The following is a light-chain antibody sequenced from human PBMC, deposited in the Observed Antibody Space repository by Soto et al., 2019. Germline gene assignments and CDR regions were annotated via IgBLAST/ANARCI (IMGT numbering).Light chain of an antibody. CDR3: MQGAHWPRT. V-gene: IGKV2-30*01. J-gene: IGKJ5*01. CDR2: KVS. CDR1: QSLVYSDGNTY. Sequence: DVVMTQSPLSLPVPLGQPASISCRSSQSLVYSDGNTYLTWFQQRPGQSPMRLIYKVSNRHSGVPDRVSGSGSVTDVTLKSSRVEAEDVGVYYCMQGAHWPRTFGQGTRLEIK.